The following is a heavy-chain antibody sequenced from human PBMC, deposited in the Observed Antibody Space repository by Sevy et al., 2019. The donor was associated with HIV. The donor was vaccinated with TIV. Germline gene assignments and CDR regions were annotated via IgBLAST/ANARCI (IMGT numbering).Heavy chain of an antibody. V-gene: IGHV4-39*01. CDR2: IYYCGST. CDR1: GGSISSSSYY. D-gene: IGHD4-4*01. J-gene: IGHJ6*02. CDR3: ARRYSSYYYGMDV. Sequence: SETLSLTCTVSGGSISSSSYYWGWIRQPPGKGLEWIGSIYYCGSTYYNPSLESRVTISVDTSKNQFALKLSSVTAADTAVYYGARRYSSYYYGMDVWGQGTTVTVSS.